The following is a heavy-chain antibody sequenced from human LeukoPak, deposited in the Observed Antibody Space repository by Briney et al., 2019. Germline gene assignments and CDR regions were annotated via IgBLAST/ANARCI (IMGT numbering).Heavy chain of an antibody. D-gene: IGHD3-10*01. CDR1: GSTFSNAW. CDR2: IKSKVDGGTT. CDR3: ATLYASGVVP. V-gene: IGHV3-15*01. Sequence: GGPLRLSCAASGSTFSNAWMIWVRQAPGKGLEWVGRIKSKVDGGTTDYAAPVKDRFTISREDSKNTLYLQMNSLKTEDTAVYYCATLYASGVVPWGQGTLVTVSS. J-gene: IGHJ5*02.